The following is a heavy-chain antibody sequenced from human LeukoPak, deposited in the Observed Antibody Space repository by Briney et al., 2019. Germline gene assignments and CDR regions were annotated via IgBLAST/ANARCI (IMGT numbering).Heavy chain of an antibody. CDR1: GGPISSGSYL. D-gene: IGHD3-22*01. J-gene: IGHJ3*02. Sequence: SETLSLTCTVSGGPISSGSYLGSWIRQPAAKGLEWIGRIYTSGRPTYHPSLKSRITIPVDTAKNQFSLKLSSVTAADTAVYYCARHTYYYDSSGEVGDAFDIWGQGTMVTVSS. V-gene: IGHV4-61*02. CDR2: IYTSGRP. CDR3: ARHTYYYDSSGEVGDAFDI.